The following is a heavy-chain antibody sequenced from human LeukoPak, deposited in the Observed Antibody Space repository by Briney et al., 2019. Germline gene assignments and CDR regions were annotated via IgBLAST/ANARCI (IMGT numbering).Heavy chain of an antibody. Sequence: ASVKVSCKASGYTFTGYYMHWVRQAPRQGLEWMGIINPSGGSTSYAQKFQGRVTMTRDTSTSTVYMELSSLRSEDTAVYYCARALLGAPDYWGQGTLVTVSS. CDR3: ARALLGAPDY. V-gene: IGHV1-46*01. CDR1: GYTFTGYY. D-gene: IGHD1-26*01. J-gene: IGHJ4*02. CDR2: INPSGGST.